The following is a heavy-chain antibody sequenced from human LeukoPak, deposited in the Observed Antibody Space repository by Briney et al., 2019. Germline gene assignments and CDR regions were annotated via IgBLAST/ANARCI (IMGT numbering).Heavy chain of an antibody. CDR2: ISSSSRNI. CDR3: ARGKLWFGETETYYYYGMDV. CDR1: GFTLNTYT. V-gene: IGHV3-21*01. J-gene: IGHJ6*04. D-gene: IGHD3-10*01. Sequence: GGSLRLSCAASGFTLNTYTVIWVRLAPGKGLEWVSSISSSSRNIYYADSVEGRFTVSRDNAKNSLYLQMNSLRAEDTAVYYCARGKLWFGETETYYYYGMDVWGTGTTVTVSS.